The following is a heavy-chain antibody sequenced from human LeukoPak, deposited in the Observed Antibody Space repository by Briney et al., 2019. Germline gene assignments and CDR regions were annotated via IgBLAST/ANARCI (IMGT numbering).Heavy chain of an antibody. CDR3: ARAPAAGTDHFDY. CDR2: IIPIFGTA. Sequence: SVKGSCKASGGTFSSYAISWVRQAPGQGLEWMGGIIPIFGTANYAQKFQGRVTITADKSPSTASMELSSLRSEDTAVYYCARAPAAGTDHFDYWGQGTLVTVSS. J-gene: IGHJ4*02. V-gene: IGHV1-69*06. D-gene: IGHD6-13*01. CDR1: GGTFSSYA.